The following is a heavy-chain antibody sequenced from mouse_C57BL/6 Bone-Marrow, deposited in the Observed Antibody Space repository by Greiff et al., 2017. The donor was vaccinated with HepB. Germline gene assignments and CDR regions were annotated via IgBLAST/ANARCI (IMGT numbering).Heavy chain of an antibody. CDR1: GFTFSDYG. CDR2: ISNLAYSI. D-gene: IGHD6-1*01. V-gene: IGHV5-15*01. CDR3: ARTGASPSYYFDY. J-gene: IGHJ2*01. Sequence: EVQRVESGGGLVQPGGSLKLSCAASGFTFSDYGMAWVRQAPRKGPEWVAFISNLAYSIYYADTVTGRFTISRENAKNTLYLEMSSLRSEDTAMYYCARTGASPSYYFDYWGQGTTLTVSS.